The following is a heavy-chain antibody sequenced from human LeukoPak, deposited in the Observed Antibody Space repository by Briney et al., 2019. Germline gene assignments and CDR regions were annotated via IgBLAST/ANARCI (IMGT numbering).Heavy chain of an antibody. CDR3: AKDGIVGATRVYFDY. V-gene: IGHV3-30*02. D-gene: IGHD1-26*01. Sequence: PGGSLRLSCAASGFTFSSYAMHWVRQAPGKGLEWVAFIRYDGSNKYYADSVKGRFTISRDNSKNTLYLQMNSPRAEDTAVYYCAKDGIVGATRVYFDYWGQGTLVTVSS. CDR1: GFTFSSYA. CDR2: IRYDGSNK. J-gene: IGHJ4*02.